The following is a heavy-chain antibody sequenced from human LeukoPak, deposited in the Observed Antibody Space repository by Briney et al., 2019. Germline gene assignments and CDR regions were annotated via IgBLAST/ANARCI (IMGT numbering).Heavy chain of an antibody. CDR1: GYTFTSYD. CDR2: MNPNSGNT. D-gene: IGHD5-24*01. Sequence: GASVKVSCKASGYTFTSYDINWVRQATGQGLEWMGWMNPNSGNTGYAQKFQGRVTITRNTSISTAYMELSSLRSEDTAVYYCAREPSPDGYNPLDYWGQGTLVTVSS. J-gene: IGHJ4*02. V-gene: IGHV1-8*03. CDR3: AREPSPDGYNPLDY.